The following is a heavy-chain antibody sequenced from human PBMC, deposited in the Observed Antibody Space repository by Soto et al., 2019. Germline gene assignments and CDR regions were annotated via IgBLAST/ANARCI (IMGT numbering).Heavy chain of an antibody. CDR2: IYYSGTT. Sequence: SETLSLTCAVSGDSVSNDNYYWSWIRQPPGKGLEWIGYIYYSGTTNYNSYLKSRLSLSVDMSKNQFSLKLASVTAADTAVYFCARSQRGRTAFTFDYWGKGALVTVSS. J-gene: IGHJ4*02. CDR1: GDSVSNDNYY. CDR3: ARSQRGRTAFTFDY. D-gene: IGHD3-16*01. V-gene: IGHV4-61*01.